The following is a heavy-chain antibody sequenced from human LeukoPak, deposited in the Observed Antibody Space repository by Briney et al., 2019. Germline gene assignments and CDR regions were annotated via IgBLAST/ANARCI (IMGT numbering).Heavy chain of an antibody. CDR3: ARSSGSHFDY. CDR1: GGSISSSSYY. V-gene: IGHV4-39*07. CDR2: IYYSGST. Sequence: SETLSLTCTVSGGSISSSSYYWGWIRQPPGKGLEWIVSIYYSGSTYYNPSLKSRVTISVDTSKNQFSLKLSSVTAADTAVYYCARSSGSHFDYWGQGTLVTVSS. J-gene: IGHJ4*02. D-gene: IGHD1-26*01.